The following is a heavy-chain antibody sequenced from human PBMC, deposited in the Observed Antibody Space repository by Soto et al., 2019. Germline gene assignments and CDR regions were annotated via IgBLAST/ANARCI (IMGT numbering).Heavy chain of an antibody. CDR1: GFTFSNHG. CDR2: IWYDGTNR. D-gene: IGHD6-19*01. Sequence: QVKLVESGGGVVQPGRSLRLSCAASGFTFSNHGMHWVRQAPGKGLEWVTVIWYDGTNRFYADSVKGRFTISRDISENVVFLKMNRWRAEDTGVYGCGRDSSRGRGDRIDSGGQGPLVTFPS. J-gene: IGHJ4*02. CDR3: GRDSSRGRGDRIDS. V-gene: IGHV3-33*01.